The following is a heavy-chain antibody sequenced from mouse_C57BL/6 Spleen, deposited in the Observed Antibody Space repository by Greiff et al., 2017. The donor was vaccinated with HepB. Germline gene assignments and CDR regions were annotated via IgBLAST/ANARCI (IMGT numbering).Heavy chain of an antibody. D-gene: IGHD4-1*01. J-gene: IGHJ2*01. CDR2: INPSNGGT. V-gene: IGHV1-53*01. CDR1: GYTFTSYW. Sequence: QVQLQQPGTDLVKPGPSVKLSCKASGYTFTSYWMHCVKQRPGQGLEWIGNINPSNGGTNYNEKFKFKATLTVDISSSTAYMQFISLSFEDSAVYYCARSRTGSFDYWGQGTTLTVSS. CDR3: ARSRTGSFDY.